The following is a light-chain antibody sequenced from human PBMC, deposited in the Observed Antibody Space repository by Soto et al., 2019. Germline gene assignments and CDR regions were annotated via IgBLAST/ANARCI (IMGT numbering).Light chain of an antibody. CDR2: RNN. J-gene: IGLJ1*01. V-gene: IGLV1-47*01. Sequence: QSALTQPPSASVTPGQRVTISCSGSSSNIGSNYVYWYQQLPGTAPKLLIYRNNQRPSGVPDRFSGSKSGTSASLAISGLRSEDEADYYCAAWDDSLSGRGVFGTGTKVTVL. CDR1: SSNIGSNY. CDR3: AAWDDSLSGRGV.